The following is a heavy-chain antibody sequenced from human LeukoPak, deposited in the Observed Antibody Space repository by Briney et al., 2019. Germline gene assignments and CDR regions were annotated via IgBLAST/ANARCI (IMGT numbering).Heavy chain of an antibody. CDR2: ISGSGGAT. CDR1: GFTFSSYS. CDR3: AKQWRGYCSGGSCSFYDY. Sequence: GGSLRLSCAASGFTFSSYSMSWVRQAPGKGLEWVSAISGSGGATYYADSIKGRFTISRDNSKNTLYLQMNSLRAEDTAVYYCAKQWRGYCSGGSCSFYDYWGQGTLVTVSS. J-gene: IGHJ4*02. V-gene: IGHV3-23*01. D-gene: IGHD2-15*01.